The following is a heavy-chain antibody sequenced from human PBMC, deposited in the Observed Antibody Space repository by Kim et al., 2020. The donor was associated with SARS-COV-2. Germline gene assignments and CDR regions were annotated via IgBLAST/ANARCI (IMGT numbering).Heavy chain of an antibody. D-gene: IGHD3-10*01. J-gene: IGHJ6*02. CDR1: GYTFTSYA. CDR2: INAGNGNT. CDR3: ARDEGKLLWFGRAYYGMDV. V-gene: IGHV1-3*01. Sequence: ASVKVSCKASGYTFTSYAMHWVRQAPGQRLEWMGWINAGNGNTKYSQKFQGRVTITRDTSASTAYMELSSLRSKDTAVYYCARDEGKLLWFGRAYYGMDVWGQGTTVTVSS.